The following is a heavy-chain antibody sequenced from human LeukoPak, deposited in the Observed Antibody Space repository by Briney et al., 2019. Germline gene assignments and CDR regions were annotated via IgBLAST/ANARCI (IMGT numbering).Heavy chain of an antibody. CDR1: GFTFDDYG. CDR2: INWNGGST. Sequence: GGSLRLSCAASGFTFDDYGMSWVRQAPGKGLEWVSGINWNGGSTGYADSVEGRFTISRDNAKNSLYLQMNSLRAEDTALYYCARAETLYYFDYWGQGTLVTVSS. CDR3: ARAETLYYFDY. J-gene: IGHJ4*02. V-gene: IGHV3-20*04.